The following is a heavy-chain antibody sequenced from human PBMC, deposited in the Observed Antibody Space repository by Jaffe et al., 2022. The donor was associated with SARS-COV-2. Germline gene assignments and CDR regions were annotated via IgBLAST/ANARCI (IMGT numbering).Heavy chain of an antibody. Sequence: QVQLQQWGAGLLKPSETLSLTCAVYGGSFSGYYWSWIRQPPGKGLEWIGEINHSGSTNYNPSLKSRVTISVDTSKNQFSLKLSSVTAADTAVYYCARGGPSYCSSTSCRRKKFDYWGQGTLVTVSS. CDR3: ARGGPSYCSSTSCRRKKFDY. D-gene: IGHD2-2*01. CDR2: INHSGST. CDR1: GGSFSGYY. V-gene: IGHV4-34*01. J-gene: IGHJ4*02.